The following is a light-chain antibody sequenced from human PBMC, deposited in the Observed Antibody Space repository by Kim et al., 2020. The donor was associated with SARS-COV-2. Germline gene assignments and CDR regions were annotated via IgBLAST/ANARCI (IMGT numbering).Light chain of an antibody. CDR2: KAS. Sequence: IQMTQSPSTMSASVGDRVTITCRASQSISDWLAWYQQKPGKAPKLLIYKASTLEGGVPPRFSGSGSGTEFTLTISSLQPDDFATYYCQQYNPYSRTFGQGTNVDIK. V-gene: IGKV1-5*03. CDR3: QQYNPYSRT. J-gene: IGKJ1*01. CDR1: QSISDW.